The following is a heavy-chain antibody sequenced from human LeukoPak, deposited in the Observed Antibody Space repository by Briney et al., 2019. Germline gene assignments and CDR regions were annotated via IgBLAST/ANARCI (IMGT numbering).Heavy chain of an antibody. CDR1: GFTFSDYY. J-gene: IGHJ4*02. CDR3: ARGSDTAMVPLSY. CDR2: ISSSGSTI. D-gene: IGHD5-18*01. Sequence: GGSLRPSCAASGFTFSDYYMSWIRQAPGKGLEWVSYISSSGSTIYYADSVKGRFTISRDNAKNSLYLQMNSLRAEDTAVYYCARGSDTAMVPLSYWDQGTLVTVSS. V-gene: IGHV3-11*01.